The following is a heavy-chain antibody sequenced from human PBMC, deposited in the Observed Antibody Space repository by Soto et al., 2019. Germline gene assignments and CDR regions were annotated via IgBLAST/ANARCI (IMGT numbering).Heavy chain of an antibody. CDR3: ATMGTPATGLYFFDY. CDR2: ISYSGST. J-gene: IGHJ4*02. D-gene: IGHD2-15*01. V-gene: IGHV4-30-4*01. CDR1: GGSISSGNYY. Sequence: QVQLQESGPGLVKPSQTLSLTCTVSGGSISSGNYYWSWIRQPPGKGLEWIGFISYSGSTYYSTSLKSRVTISVDPSKSQFSLTPSFVTAADTAVYYCATMGTPATGLYFFDYWGQGSLVTVSS.